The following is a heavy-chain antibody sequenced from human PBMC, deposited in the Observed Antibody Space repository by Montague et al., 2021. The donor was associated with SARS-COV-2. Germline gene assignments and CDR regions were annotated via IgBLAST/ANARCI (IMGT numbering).Heavy chain of an antibody. CDR3: ARFGSGTLEFDL. D-gene: IGHD1-26*01. Sequence: TLSLTCTVSGASISTGIYYWSWIRRPAGKGLEWIGRIRTTGHTDYNXSLESRVFMSVDTSTNQFSLSLTSVTAADTAVYFCARFGSGTLEFDLWGQGALVTVSS. V-gene: IGHV4-61*02. CDR2: IRTTGHT. J-gene: IGHJ4*02. CDR1: GASISTGIYY.